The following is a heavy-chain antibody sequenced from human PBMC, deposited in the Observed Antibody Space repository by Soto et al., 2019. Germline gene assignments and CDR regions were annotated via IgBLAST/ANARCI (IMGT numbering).Heavy chain of an antibody. Sequence: QVQLVQSGAEVKKPGASVKVSCKASGYSFNKHGISWVRQAPGQGLEWMGWIGTSSGNTNYAQNLQGRVTLSTDTSTNTAYMELRSLRSDDTAIYYCARAQLWRGFDPWGQGTLVTVSS. CDR2: IGTSSGNT. CDR3: ARAQLWRGFDP. CDR1: GYSFNKHG. J-gene: IGHJ5*02. D-gene: IGHD3-3*01. V-gene: IGHV1-18*01.